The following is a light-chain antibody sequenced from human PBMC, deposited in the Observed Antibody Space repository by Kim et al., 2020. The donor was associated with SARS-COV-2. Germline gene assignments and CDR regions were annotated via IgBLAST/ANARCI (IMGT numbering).Light chain of an antibody. CDR1: QSVISRSDSKNY. Sequence: TIKSKSSQSVISRSDSKNYLACYQHKPGQPPKLLFYWASTRYSGVPDRFSASGSGTDFTLTISSLQAEDVAVYYCHQYYSSPPRTFGQGTKVDIK. J-gene: IGKJ1*01. V-gene: IGKV4-1*01. CDR3: HQYYSSPPRT. CDR2: WAS.